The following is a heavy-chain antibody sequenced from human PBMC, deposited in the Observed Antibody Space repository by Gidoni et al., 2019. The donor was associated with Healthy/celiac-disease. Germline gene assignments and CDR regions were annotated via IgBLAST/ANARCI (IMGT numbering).Heavy chain of an antibody. CDR2: IYSGGST. Sequence: EVQLVETGGGLIQPGGSLRHACAAAGFTVSSNYMSWFLQAPGEGLGWVSVIYSGGSTYYADSVKGRFTISRDNSKNTLYLQMNSLRAEDTAVYYCARDEVDWGQGTLVTVSS. J-gene: IGHJ4*02. D-gene: IGHD2-15*01. CDR1: GFTVSSNY. CDR3: ARDEVD. V-gene: IGHV3-53*02.